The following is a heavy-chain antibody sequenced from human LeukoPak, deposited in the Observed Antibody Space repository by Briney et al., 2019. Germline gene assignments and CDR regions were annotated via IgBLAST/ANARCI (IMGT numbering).Heavy chain of an antibody. CDR2: ISSSGGST. Sequence: GGSLRLSCAASGFTFSDYYVSWIRQAPGKGLEWVSHISSSGGSTSYADSVKGRFTISRDNAKKSLFLHMSSLRAEDTAVYYCAAQGYFDDSGYYPYYFNYWGQGTLVTVSS. V-gene: IGHV3-11*01. CDR3: AAQGYFDDSGYYPYYFNY. D-gene: IGHD3-22*01. CDR1: GFTFSDYY. J-gene: IGHJ4*02.